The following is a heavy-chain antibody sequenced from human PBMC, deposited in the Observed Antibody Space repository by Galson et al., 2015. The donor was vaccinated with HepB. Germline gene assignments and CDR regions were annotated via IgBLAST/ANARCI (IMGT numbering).Heavy chain of an antibody. Sequence: SLRLSCAASGFTFSSYWMHWVRQVPGKGLVWVSRINSDGGTTNYADSVKGRFTISRDNAKDTLYLQMNSLRAEDTAVYYCARLYYDILTGYYPFDYWGQGTLVTVSS. CDR2: INSDGGTT. J-gene: IGHJ4*02. D-gene: IGHD3-9*01. CDR1: GFTFSSYW. V-gene: IGHV3-74*01. CDR3: ARLYYDILTGYYPFDY.